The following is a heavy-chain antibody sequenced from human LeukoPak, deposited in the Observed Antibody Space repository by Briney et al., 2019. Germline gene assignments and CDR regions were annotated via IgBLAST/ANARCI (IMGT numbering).Heavy chain of an antibody. V-gene: IGHV6-1*01. D-gene: IGHD6-13*01. CDR3: ARAHLAVAQFDP. J-gene: IGHJ5*02. Sequence: SQTLSLTCAISGDSVSSNSAAWHWIRQSPSRGLEWLERTYYRSKWYNDYAVSVKSRITINPDTSKNQFSLQLNSVTPDDTAVYYCARAHLAVAQFDPWGQGTLVTVSS. CDR1: GDSVSSNSAA. CDR2: TYYRSKWYN.